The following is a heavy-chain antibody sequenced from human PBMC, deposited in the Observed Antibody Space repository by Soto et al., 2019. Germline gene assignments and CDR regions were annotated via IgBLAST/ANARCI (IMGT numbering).Heavy chain of an antibody. D-gene: IGHD5-12*01. CDR1: GDSGASNCAA. V-gene: IGHV6-1*01. CDR2: TYYRSKWYN. Sequence: SQTLSLTGAISGDSGASNCAAWDWIRQSTSRGLEWLGRTYYRSKWYNDYAVSVKSRITINPDTSKNQFSLQLNSVTPEDTAVYYCARDIVATIVEYYFDYWGQGTLVTVSS. CDR3: ARDIVATIVEYYFDY. J-gene: IGHJ4*02.